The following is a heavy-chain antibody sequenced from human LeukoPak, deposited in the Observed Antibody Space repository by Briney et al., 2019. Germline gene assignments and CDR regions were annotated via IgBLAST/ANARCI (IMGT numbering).Heavy chain of an antibody. Sequence: SETLSLTCAVSGYSISSGYYWGWIRQPPGNGLEWIGSIYHSGSTYYNPSLKSRVTISVDTSKNQFSLKLSSVTAADTAVYYCARGPYYYYVWGSYRSPGFDYWGQGTLVTVSS. CDR3: ARGPYYYYVWGSYRSPGFDY. J-gene: IGHJ4*02. CDR1: GYSISSGYY. D-gene: IGHD3-16*02. V-gene: IGHV4-38-2*01. CDR2: IYHSGST.